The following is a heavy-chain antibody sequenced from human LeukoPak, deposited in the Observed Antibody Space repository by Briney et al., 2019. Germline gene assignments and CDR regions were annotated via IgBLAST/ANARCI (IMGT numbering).Heavy chain of an antibody. CDR1: GGSFSGYY. V-gene: IGHV4-34*01. CDR2: INHSGST. D-gene: IGHD5-12*01. Sequence: PSETLSLTCAVYGGSFSGYYWSWIRQPPGKGLEWIGEINHSGSTNYNPSLKSRVTISVDTSKNQFSLKLSSVTAADTAVYYCARSLYSGNDVGDYWGQGTLVTVSS. CDR3: ARSLYSGNDVGDY. J-gene: IGHJ4*02.